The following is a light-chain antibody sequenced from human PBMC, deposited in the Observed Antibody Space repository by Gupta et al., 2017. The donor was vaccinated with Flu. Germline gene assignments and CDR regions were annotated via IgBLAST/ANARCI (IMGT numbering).Light chain of an antibody. CDR1: SADMGAGYD. V-gene: IGLV1-40*01. CDR2: DNR. J-gene: IGLJ2*01. Sequence: QSVLTQPPSVSGAPGQRFTISCTGTSADMGAGYDVHWYQQRTGASPKLLIHDNRNRPSGVPDRFSGSKSGTSASLAITGLQAEDEAEYYCQSYDSRLSGSVFGGGTKLTVL. CDR3: QSYDSRLSGSV.